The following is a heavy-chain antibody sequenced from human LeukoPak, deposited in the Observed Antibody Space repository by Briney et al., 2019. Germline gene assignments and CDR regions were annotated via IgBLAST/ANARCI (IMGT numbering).Heavy chain of an antibody. Sequence: PGGSLRLSCAASGFTFDDYAMHWVRQAPGKGLEWVSLISGDGGSTYYADSVKGRFTISRDNSKNSLYLQMNSLRTEDTALYYCARGYYYGSGGGPNFDYWGQGTLVTVSS. J-gene: IGHJ4*02. CDR1: GFTFDDYA. CDR2: ISGDGGST. CDR3: ARGYYYGSGGGPNFDY. V-gene: IGHV3-43*02. D-gene: IGHD3-10*01.